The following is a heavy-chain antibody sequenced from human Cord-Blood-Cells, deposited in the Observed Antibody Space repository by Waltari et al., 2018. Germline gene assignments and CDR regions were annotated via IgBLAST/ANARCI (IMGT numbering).Heavy chain of an antibody. CDR2: ISSSSSYI. J-gene: IGHJ5*02. V-gene: IGHV3-21*01. D-gene: IGHD1-26*01. CDR1: GFTFSSYS. Sequence: EVQLVESGGGLVKRGGSLRLSCAASGFTFSSYSMNWVRQAPGKGLEWVSYISSSSSYIYYADSVKGRFTISRDNAKNSLYLQMNRLRAEDTAVYYCAREGGANGWFDPWGQGTLVTVSS. CDR3: AREGGANGWFDP.